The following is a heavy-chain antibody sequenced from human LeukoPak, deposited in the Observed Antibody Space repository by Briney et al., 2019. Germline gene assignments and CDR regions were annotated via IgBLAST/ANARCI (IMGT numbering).Heavy chain of an antibody. V-gene: IGHV3-23*01. CDR3: ARDGEFSGSYYPYYYYYMDV. CDR1: GFTFSSYG. J-gene: IGHJ6*03. D-gene: IGHD1-26*01. Sequence: GGSLRLSCAASGFTFSSYGMSWVGQAPGKGLEWVSTISGSGGSTYYADSVKGRFTISRDNSKNTLYLQMNSLRAEDTAVYYCARDGEFSGSYYPYYYYYMDVWGKGTTVTVSS. CDR2: ISGSGGST.